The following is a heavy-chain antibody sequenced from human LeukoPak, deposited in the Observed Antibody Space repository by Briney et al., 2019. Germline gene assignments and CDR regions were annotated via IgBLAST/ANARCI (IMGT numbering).Heavy chain of an antibody. CDR2: ISTSSSYI. J-gene: IGHJ4*02. V-gene: IGHV3-21*01. CDR3: ARNRGDPSYFDY. D-gene: IGHD4-17*01. CDR1: GFTFNGYS. Sequence: AGGSLRLSCTASGFTFNGYSMNWVRQAPGKGLEWVSSISTSSSYIYYADSVKGRFTISRNNPKNSLYLQMNSLRAEDTAVYYCARNRGDPSYFDYWGQGTLVTVSS.